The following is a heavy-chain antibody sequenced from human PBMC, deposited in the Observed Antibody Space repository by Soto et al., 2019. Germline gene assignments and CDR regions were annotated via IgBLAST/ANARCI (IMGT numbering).Heavy chain of an antibody. CDR2: ISSSSSYI. J-gene: IGHJ4*02. D-gene: IGHD6-13*01. CDR3: VRGGSSFPYYFDY. V-gene: IGHV3-21*01. CDR1: GFTFSSYS. Sequence: NPGGSLRLSCAASGFTFSSYSMNWVRQAPGKGLEWVSSISSSSSYIYYADSVKGRFTISRDNAKNSLYLQMNSLRAEDTAVYYCVRGGSSFPYYFDYWGQGTLVTVS.